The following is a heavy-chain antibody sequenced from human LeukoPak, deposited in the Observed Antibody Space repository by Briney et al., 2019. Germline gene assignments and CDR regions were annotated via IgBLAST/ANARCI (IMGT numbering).Heavy chain of an antibody. CDR1: GFTFSSYA. CDR2: IWYDGSNK. CDR3: ARDWCSSTSCYFVY. V-gene: IGHV3-33*08. Sequence: GGSLRLSCAASGFTFSSYAMHWVRQAPGKGLEWVAVIWYDGSNKYYADSVKGRFTISRDNSKNTLYLQMNSLRAEDTAVYYCARDWCSSTSCYFVYWGQGTLVTVSS. D-gene: IGHD2-2*01. J-gene: IGHJ4*02.